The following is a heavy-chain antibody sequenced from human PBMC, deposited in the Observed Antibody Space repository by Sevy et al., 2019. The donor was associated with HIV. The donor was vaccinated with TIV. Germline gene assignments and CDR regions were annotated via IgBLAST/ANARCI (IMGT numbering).Heavy chain of an antibody. D-gene: IGHD5-12*01. CDR3: AKDSGVLPIKRIPNAYYDS. J-gene: IGHJ3*02. CDR2: ISGSGGST. Sequence: GGSLRLSCAASGFTFSSYAMSWVRQAPGKGLEWVSAISGSGGSTYYADSVKGRFTISRDNSKNTLYLQMNSLRAEDTAVYYCAKDSGVLPIKRIPNAYYDSWGQGTMVTVSS. CDR1: GFTFSSYA. V-gene: IGHV3-23*01.